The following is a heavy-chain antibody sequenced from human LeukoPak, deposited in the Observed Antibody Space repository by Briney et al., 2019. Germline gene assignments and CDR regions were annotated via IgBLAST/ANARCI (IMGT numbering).Heavy chain of an antibody. CDR1: GYSISSGYF. J-gene: IGHJ5*02. D-gene: IGHD3-10*01. CDR3: ARDTGRYYGSGSYYTRFDP. Sequence: SETLSLTCSISGYSISSGYFWGWIRQPPGKGLEWIGNIHHDGITYYNPSLKSRVTISLDPSKNQFSLKLSSVTAADTAVYYCARDTGRYYGSGSYYTRFDPWGQGTLVTVSS. CDR2: IHHDGIT. V-gene: IGHV4-38-2*02.